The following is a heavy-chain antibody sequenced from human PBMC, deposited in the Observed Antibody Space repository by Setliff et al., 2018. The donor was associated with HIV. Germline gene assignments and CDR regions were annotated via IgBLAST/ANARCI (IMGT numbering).Heavy chain of an antibody. J-gene: IGHJ3*01. CDR2: IYPGDSDT. V-gene: IGHV5-51*01. CDR1: GYNFPNYW. CDR3: ARVMVGAYDAFDL. Sequence: GESLKISCRGSGYNFPNYWIAWVRQMPGKGLEWMGIIYPGDSDTRYSPSLQGQVSISVDMSLNTAYLQWRSLKASDTAMYYCARVMVGAYDAFDLWGQGTMVTVSS. D-gene: IGHD1-26*01.